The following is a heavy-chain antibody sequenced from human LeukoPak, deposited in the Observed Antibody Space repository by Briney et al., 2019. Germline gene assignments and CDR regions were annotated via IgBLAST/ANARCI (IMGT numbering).Heavy chain of an antibody. CDR1: GFTFSSYW. CDR3: ARDLGSVVVIANT. V-gene: IGHV3-7*01. D-gene: IGHD2-21*01. J-gene: IGHJ4*02. CDR2: IKQDGSEK. Sequence: GGSLRLSCAASGFTFSSYWMSWVRQAPGKGLEWVANIKQDGSEKYYVDSVKGRFTISRDNAKNSLYLQMNSLRAEDTAVYYCARDLGSVVVIANTWGQGTLVTVSS.